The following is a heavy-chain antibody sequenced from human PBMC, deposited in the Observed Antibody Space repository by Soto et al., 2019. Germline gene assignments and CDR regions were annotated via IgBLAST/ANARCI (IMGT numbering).Heavy chain of an antibody. J-gene: IGHJ4*02. Sequence: QVQLVQSGAEVKKPGASVKISCKASGYTFTSYYMHWVRQAPGQGLEWMGIINPSGGSTNYAQKLQGRVDMTRDTSTSIVYTELNSLSSEDTAVYYCASPPYPGCIIAVCYPPDYWSQGTLVSVSS. CDR2: INPSGGST. D-gene: IGHD2-8*01. CDR1: GYTFTSYY. CDR3: ASPPYPGCIIAVCYPPDY. V-gene: IGHV1-46*01.